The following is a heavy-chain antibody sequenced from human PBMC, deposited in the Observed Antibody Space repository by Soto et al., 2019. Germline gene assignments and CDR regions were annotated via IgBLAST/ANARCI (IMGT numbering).Heavy chain of an antibody. CDR3: ARLPDYGAYYGMDV. Sequence: PGESLKISCECSGFSFSKYTVGWVRQIPGKGLEWMGIIHPGDSDTRYSPSFQGQVTISADKSISTAYLQWSSLKASDTAMYYCARLPDYGAYYGMDVWGQGTTVTVSS. CDR1: GFSFSKYT. V-gene: IGHV5-51*01. J-gene: IGHJ6*02. CDR2: IHPGDSDT. D-gene: IGHD4-17*01.